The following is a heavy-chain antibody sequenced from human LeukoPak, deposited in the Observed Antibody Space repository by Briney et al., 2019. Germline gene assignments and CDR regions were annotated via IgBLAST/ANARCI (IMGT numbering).Heavy chain of an antibody. CDR2: LYSSGST. Sequence: SETLSLTCTVSGDSTRSYYWSWIRQPAGKGLEWIGRLYSSGSTTYNPSLKSRVTMSMDTSKNQVSLKLTSVTAADTAVYYCARADYYDSSGYFLDYWGQGTLVTVSS. V-gene: IGHV4-4*07. CDR3: ARADYYDSSGYFLDY. CDR1: GDSTRSYY. D-gene: IGHD3-22*01. J-gene: IGHJ4*02.